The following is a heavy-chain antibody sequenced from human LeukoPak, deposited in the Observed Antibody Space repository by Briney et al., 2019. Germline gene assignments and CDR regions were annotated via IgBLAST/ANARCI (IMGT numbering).Heavy chain of an antibody. V-gene: IGHV3-11*01. D-gene: IGHD2-21*02. Sequence: PGRSLRLSCAASGFTFSDYYMNWIRQAPGKGLEWVSYIGGSGSTIYSADSVKGRFTISRDNAKSSLYLQMNSLRAEDTAVYYCARGVAYCGGDCYRAFDIWGQGTMVTVSA. CDR2: IGGSGSTI. J-gene: IGHJ3*02. CDR1: GFTFSDYY. CDR3: ARGVAYCGGDCYRAFDI.